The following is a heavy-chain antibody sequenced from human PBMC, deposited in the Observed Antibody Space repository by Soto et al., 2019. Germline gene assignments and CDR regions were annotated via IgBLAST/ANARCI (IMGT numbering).Heavy chain of an antibody. D-gene: IGHD6-19*01. V-gene: IGHV2-5*02. CDR1: GFSLSTSGVG. Sequence: QITLKESGPPLVKPTQTLTLTCTFSGFSLSTSGVGVGWIRQPPGKALEWLALIYWDDDKRYSPSLKNRLTSTKDTAKNQVVLTMTNVDPVDTATYYCAHRRPNSSGWPFDYWGQGTLVTVSS. J-gene: IGHJ4*02. CDR3: AHRRPNSSGWPFDY. CDR2: IYWDDDK.